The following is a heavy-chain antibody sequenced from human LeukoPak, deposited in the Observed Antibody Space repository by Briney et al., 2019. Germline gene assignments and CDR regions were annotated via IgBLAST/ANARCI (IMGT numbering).Heavy chain of an antibody. Sequence: SETLTLTCTVSGGCMTDFYCSWIRQPPGKGLEWIGGTHTTGTTNYNASLKSRVTISVDTSENQFSLKLSSVTAADTAVYYCARHATISGAGGWLDPWGQGTLVTVSS. CDR1: GGCMTDFY. CDR2: THTTGTT. J-gene: IGHJ5*02. V-gene: IGHV4-4*09. CDR3: ARHATISGAGGWLDP. D-gene: IGHD6-13*01.